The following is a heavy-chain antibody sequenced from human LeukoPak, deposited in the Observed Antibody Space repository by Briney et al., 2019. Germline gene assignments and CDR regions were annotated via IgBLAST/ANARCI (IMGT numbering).Heavy chain of an antibody. V-gene: IGHV3-21*01. Sequence: GGSLRLSCAASGFTFSSYSMNWVRQAPGKGLEWVSSISSSSSYIYYADPVKGRFTISRDNAKNSLYLQMNSLRAEDTAVYYCARGGEYYDSSGHDYWGQGTLVTVSS. CDR2: ISSSSSYI. CDR1: GFTFSSYS. J-gene: IGHJ4*02. CDR3: ARGGEYYDSSGHDY. D-gene: IGHD3-22*01.